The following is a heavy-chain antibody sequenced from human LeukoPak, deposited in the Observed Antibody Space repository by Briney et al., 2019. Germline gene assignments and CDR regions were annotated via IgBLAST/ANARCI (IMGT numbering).Heavy chain of an antibody. J-gene: IGHJ4*02. CDR1: GGSISSGDTY. V-gene: IGHV4-30-4*01. Sequence: PSETLSLTCNVSGGSISSGDTYWSWTSQPSGKGLEWIGYIYYSGSTYYNPSLESPLPIKVDTSENQFSLHLTSVTAADTAVYFCARGSRWAGLDFWGQGTLVTVSS. D-gene: IGHD2-15*01. CDR2: IYYSGST. CDR3: ARGSRWAGLDF.